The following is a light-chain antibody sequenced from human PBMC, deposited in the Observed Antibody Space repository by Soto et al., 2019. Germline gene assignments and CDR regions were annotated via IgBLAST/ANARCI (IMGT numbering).Light chain of an antibody. V-gene: IGKV3-20*01. CDR3: QQYGSSPWT. J-gene: IGKJ1*01. CDR2: GAF. CDR1: QSVSSSY. Sequence: EIVLTQSPGTLSLSPGERATLSCRASQSVSSSYLAWYQQKPGQAPRLLIYGAFSRATDIPDRFSGSGSGTDFTLTISRLEPEDFAVYYCQQYGSSPWTFGQGTKVEIK.